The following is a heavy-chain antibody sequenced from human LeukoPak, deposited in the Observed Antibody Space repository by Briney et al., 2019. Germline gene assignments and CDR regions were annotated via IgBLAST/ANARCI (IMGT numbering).Heavy chain of an antibody. CDR3: ARSFGERVFDY. V-gene: IGHV4-30-2*01. CDR2: IYHSGST. Sequence: MPSETLSLTCAVSGGSISSGGYSWSWLRQPPGKGLEWIGYIYHSGSTYYNPSLKSRVTISVDRSKNQFSLKLSSVTAADTAVYYCARSFGERVFDYWGQGTLVTVSS. J-gene: IGHJ4*02. CDR1: GGSISSGGYS. D-gene: IGHD3-10*01.